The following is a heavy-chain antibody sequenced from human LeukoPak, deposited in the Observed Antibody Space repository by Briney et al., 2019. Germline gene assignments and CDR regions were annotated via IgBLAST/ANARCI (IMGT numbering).Heavy chain of an antibody. J-gene: IGHJ4*02. CDR1: GFTFSSYA. V-gene: IGHV3-30*04. CDR3: ARALTTVVISDY. D-gene: IGHD4-23*01. Sequence: GRSLRLSCAASGFTFSSYAMHWVRQAPGKGLEWVAVMSYDGSNKYYADSVKGRFTISRDNSKNTLYLQMNSLRAEDTAVYYCARALTTVVISDYWGQGTLVTVSS. CDR2: MSYDGSNK.